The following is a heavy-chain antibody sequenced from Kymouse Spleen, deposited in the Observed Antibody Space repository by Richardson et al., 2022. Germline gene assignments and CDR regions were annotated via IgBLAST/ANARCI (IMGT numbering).Heavy chain of an antibody. D-gene: IGHD3-10*01. CDR2: IYYSGST. CDR1: GGSISSSSYY. J-gene: IGHJ5*02. CDR3: AVLWFGELLYQFDP. V-gene: IGHV4-39*01. Sequence: QLQLQESGPGLVKPSETLSLTCTVSGGSISSSSYYWGWIRQPPGKGLEWIGSIYYSGSTYYNPSLKSRVTISVDTSKNQFSLKLSSVTAADTAVYYCAVLWFGELLYQFDPWGQGTLVTVSS.